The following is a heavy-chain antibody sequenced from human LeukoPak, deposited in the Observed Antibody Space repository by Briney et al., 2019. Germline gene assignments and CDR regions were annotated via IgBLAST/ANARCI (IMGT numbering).Heavy chain of an antibody. CDR1: GGSISSSNW. J-gene: IGHJ4*02. D-gene: IGHD3-16*02. Sequence: SGTLSLTCAVSGGSISSSNWWSWVRQPPGKGLEWIGEIYHSGSTNYNPSLKSRVTISVDKSKNQFSLKLSSVAAADTAVYYCARTAYDYVWGIHRRRVYYFDYWGQGTLVTDSS. CDR2: IYHSGST. V-gene: IGHV4-4*02. CDR3: ARTAYDYVWGIHRRRVYYFDY.